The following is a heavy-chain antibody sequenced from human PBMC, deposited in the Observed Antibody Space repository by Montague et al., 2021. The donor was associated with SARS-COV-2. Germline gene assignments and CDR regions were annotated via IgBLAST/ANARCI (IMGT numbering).Heavy chain of an antibody. CDR3: ARRVAFTIFGVVTIPGYMDV. J-gene: IGHJ6*03. V-gene: IGHV4-34*01. D-gene: IGHD3-3*01. CDR2: INHSGST. Sequence: SETLSLTCAVYGGSFSGYYWSWIRQPPGKGLEWIGEINHSGSTNYNPSLKSRVTISVGTSKNQFSLKLSSVTAADTAVYYCARRVAFTIFGVVTIPGYMDVGGKGTTVTVSS. CDR1: GGSFSGYY.